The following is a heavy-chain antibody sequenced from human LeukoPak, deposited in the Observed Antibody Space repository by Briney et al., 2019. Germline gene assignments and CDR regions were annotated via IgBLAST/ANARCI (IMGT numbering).Heavy chain of an antibody. J-gene: IGHJ6*03. CDR1: VYTLTELS. V-gene: IGHV1-24*01. CDR2: FDPEDGET. D-gene: IGHD3-16*01. CDR3: ARVPPWAYYYYMDV. Sequence: ASVKVSCKVSVYTLTELSMHWVRQAPGKGLEWMGGFDPEDGETIYAQKFQGRVTMTEDTSTDTAYMELSSLRSEDTAVYYCARVPPWAYYYYMDVWGKGTTVTVSS.